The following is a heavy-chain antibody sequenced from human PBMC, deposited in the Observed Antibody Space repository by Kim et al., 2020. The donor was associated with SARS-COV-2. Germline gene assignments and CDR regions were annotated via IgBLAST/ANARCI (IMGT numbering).Heavy chain of an antibody. V-gene: IGHV1-69*04. CDR2: IIPILGIA. CDR1: GGTFSSYA. Sequence: SVKVSCKASGGTFSSYAISWVRQAPGQGLEWMGRIIPILGIANYAQKFQGRVTITADKSTSTAYMELSSLRSEDTAVYYCARYRRLEWFQSPGGFDYWGQGTLVTVSS. J-gene: IGHJ4*02. D-gene: IGHD3-3*01. CDR3: ARYRRLEWFQSPGGFDY.